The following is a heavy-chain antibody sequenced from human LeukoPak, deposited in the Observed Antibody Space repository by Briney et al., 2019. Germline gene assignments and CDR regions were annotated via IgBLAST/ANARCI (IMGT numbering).Heavy chain of an antibody. CDR3: AKTEPYYFDD. CDR1: GLTFSSSG. D-gene: IGHD1-14*01. Sequence: GASLRLSCAAYGLTFSSSGLGWVRHAPGKGLECVSAIGTGVNNVYYADSVKGRLTISRDNSKNTLYLKMNSLRAEYTAVYYCAKTEPYYFDDWGQGSLVTVSS. J-gene: IGHJ4*02. V-gene: IGHV3-23*01. CDR2: IGTGVNNV.